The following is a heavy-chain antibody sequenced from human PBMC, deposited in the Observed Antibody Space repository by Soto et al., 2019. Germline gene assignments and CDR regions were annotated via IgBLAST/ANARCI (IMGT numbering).Heavy chain of an antibody. CDR3: AREAGSSGFDP. CDR2: IYYSGST. J-gene: IGHJ5*02. D-gene: IGHD6-25*01. V-gene: IGHV4-61*01. Sequence: QVQLQESGPGLVKPSETLSLTCTVSGGSVSSGSYYWSWIRQPPGKGLEWIGYIYYSGSTNYNPSLRSXXTXSXXTSKNQFSLKLSSVTAADTAVYYCAREAGSSGFDPWGQGTLVTVSS. CDR1: GGSVSSGSYY.